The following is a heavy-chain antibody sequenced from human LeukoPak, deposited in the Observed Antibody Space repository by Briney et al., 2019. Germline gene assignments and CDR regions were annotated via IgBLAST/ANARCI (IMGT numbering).Heavy chain of an antibody. CDR2: IRYDGSNK. CDR3: AKDVSGDRGYYYHGMDV. CDR1: GFTFSSYG. J-gene: IGHJ6*02. D-gene: IGHD3-10*01. V-gene: IGHV3-30*02. Sequence: GGSLRLSCAASGFTFSSYGMHWVRQAPGKGLEWVAFIRYDGSNKYYADSVKGRFTISRDNAKNSLYLQMNSLRAEDTALYYCAKDVSGDRGYYYHGMDVWGQGTTVTVSS.